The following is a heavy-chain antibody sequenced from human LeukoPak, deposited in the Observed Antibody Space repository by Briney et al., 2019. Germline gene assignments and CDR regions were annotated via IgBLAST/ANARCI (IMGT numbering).Heavy chain of an antibody. Sequence: ASVKVSCKASGYTFTSYGISWVRQAPGQGLDWMGLISAYNGNTNYAQKLQGRVTMTTDTSTSTAYMELRSLRSDDTAVYYCARDLLMVRGVQHAFDIWGQGTMVTVSS. CDR3: ARDLLMVRGVQHAFDI. V-gene: IGHV1-18*01. CDR2: ISAYNGNT. D-gene: IGHD3-10*01. CDR1: GYTFTSYG. J-gene: IGHJ3*02.